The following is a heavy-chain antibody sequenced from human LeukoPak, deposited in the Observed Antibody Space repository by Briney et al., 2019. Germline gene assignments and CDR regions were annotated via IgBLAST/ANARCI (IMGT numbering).Heavy chain of an antibody. J-gene: IGHJ5*02. CDR2: ISAYNGNT. CDR3: ARNSDYYDSSGYNWFDP. Sequence: ASVKVSCKASGYTFTSYGISWVRQAPGQGLEWMGWISAYNGNTNYAQKLQGRVTMTTDTSTSTAYMELRSLRSDDTAVYYCARNSDYYDSSGYNWFDPWGQRTLVTVSS. V-gene: IGHV1-18*01. D-gene: IGHD3-22*01. CDR1: GYTFTSYG.